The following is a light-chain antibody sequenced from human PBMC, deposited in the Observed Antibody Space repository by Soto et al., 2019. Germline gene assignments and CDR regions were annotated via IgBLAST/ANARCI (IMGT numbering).Light chain of an antibody. Sequence: QSVLTQPPSVSGAPGQRVTISCTGSSSNIGAGYDVHWYQQLPGTAPKLLIYGNSNRPSGVPDRFSGSKSGTSASLAITGLQAEDEADYYCQSYDSSLRGSVFGGGNQLTVL. J-gene: IGLJ2*01. CDR1: SSNIGAGYD. CDR3: QSYDSSLRGSV. V-gene: IGLV1-40*01. CDR2: GNS.